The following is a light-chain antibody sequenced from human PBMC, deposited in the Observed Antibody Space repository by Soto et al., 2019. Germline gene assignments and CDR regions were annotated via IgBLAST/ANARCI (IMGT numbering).Light chain of an antibody. V-gene: IGKV1-39*01. CDR2: SAS. CDR1: QSISTY. J-gene: IGKJ1*01. Sequence: DIQMTQSPSSLSASVGDRVTITCRASQSISTYLNWYQQKPGKAPEFLIYSASSLQSGVPSRFSGSGSGTDFTLTINSLQPEYFATYYCQHIYSPPRRFGQGTHLDIK. CDR3: QHIYSPPRR.